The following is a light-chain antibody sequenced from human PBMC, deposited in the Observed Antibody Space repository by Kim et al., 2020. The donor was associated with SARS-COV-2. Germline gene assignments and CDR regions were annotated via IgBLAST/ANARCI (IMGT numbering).Light chain of an antibody. Sequence: LAPGQRGTPSFRARQGGRNNYVAWYQQKPGQAPRLFIYGASNRANGIPDRFSGRGPGTDFTLTISTLEPEDFAVYYCQQYGDSARTFGQGTKLEI. CDR2: GAS. V-gene: IGKV3-20*01. CDR1: QGGRNNY. J-gene: IGKJ2*01. CDR3: QQYGDSART.